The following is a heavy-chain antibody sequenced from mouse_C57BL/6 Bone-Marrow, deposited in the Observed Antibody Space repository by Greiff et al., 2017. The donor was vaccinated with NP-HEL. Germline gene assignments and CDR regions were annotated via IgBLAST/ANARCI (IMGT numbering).Heavy chain of an antibody. J-gene: IGHJ1*03. CDR2: FYPGSGSI. D-gene: IGHD1-1*01. CDR1: GYTFTEYT. CDR3: ARHGDYFGSGYGYFDV. Sequence: QVQLKESGAELVKPGASVKLSCKASGYTFTEYTIHWVKQRSGQGLEWIGWFYPGSGSIQYNEKFKDKATLTADKSSSTVYMDLSRLTSKYSAVYFCARHGDYFGSGYGYFDVWGTGTTVTVSS. V-gene: IGHV1-62-2*01.